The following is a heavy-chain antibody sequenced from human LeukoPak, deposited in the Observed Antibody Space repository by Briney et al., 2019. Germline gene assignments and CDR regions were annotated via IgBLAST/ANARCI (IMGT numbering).Heavy chain of an antibody. Sequence: SETLSLICTVSGGSISSSSYYWGWIRQPPGKGLEWIGSIYYSGSTNYNPSLKSRVTISIDTSKNQFSLKLSSVTAADTAVYYCARQIDDCYDTSRCWKWGQGTLVTVSS. CDR3: ARQIDDCYDTSRCWK. D-gene: IGHD3-22*01. V-gene: IGHV4-39*01. CDR1: GGSISSSSYY. CDR2: IYYSGST. J-gene: IGHJ4*02.